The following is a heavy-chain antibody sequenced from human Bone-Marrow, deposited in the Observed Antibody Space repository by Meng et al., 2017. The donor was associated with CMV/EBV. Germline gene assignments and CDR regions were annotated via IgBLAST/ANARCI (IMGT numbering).Heavy chain of an antibody. CDR1: GGSISSSSYY. Sequence: SETLSLTCTVSGGSISSSSYYWGWIRQPPGKGLEWIGSIYYSGSTYYNPSLKSRVTISVDTSNSHVSLKVKSVTAADTAVYYCARCPQYYSGSGSYFDPWGPGSLVTVSS. V-gene: IGHV4-39*07. CDR3: ARCPQYYSGSGSYFDP. J-gene: IGHJ5*02. CDR2: IYYSGST. D-gene: IGHD3-10*01.